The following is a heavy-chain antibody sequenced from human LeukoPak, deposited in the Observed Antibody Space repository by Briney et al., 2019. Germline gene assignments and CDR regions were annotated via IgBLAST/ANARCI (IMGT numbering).Heavy chain of an antibody. J-gene: IGHJ1*01. CDR3: AEGTTG. D-gene: IGHD1-1*01. CDR1: GFTFSRHW. CDR2: INQDGSGK. V-gene: IGHV3-7*01. Sequence: PGWALRLSCATSGFTFSRHWMSWVRQAPGKGLEWVANINQDGSGKYYVDSVKGRFTISRDNAKNSLYLQMNSLRSEDTAIYYCAEGTTGWGQGTLVTVSS.